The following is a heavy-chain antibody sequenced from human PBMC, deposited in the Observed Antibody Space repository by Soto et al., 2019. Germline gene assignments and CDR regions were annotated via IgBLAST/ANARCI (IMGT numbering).Heavy chain of an antibody. CDR2: IYYSGST. Sequence: QVQLQESGPGLVKPSETLSLTCTVSGGSVSSGSYYWSWIRQPPGKGLEWIGYIYYSGSTNYNPFLKSRVIISVATSKNQFSLKLSSVTAADTAVYYCARALYYDYGMDVWGQGTTVTVSS. J-gene: IGHJ6*02. V-gene: IGHV4-61*01. CDR1: GGSVSSGSYY. CDR3: ARALYYDYGMDV.